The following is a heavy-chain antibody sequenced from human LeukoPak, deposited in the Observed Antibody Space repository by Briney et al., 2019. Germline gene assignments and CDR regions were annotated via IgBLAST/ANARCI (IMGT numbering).Heavy chain of an antibody. Sequence: LRLSCAASGFAFGSYSMDWVRQHPGKGLEWIGYIYYSGSTYYNPSLKSRVTISVDTSKNQFSLKLSSVTAADTAVYYCARDLDYWGQGTLVTVSS. V-gene: IGHV4-31*02. J-gene: IGHJ4*02. CDR3: ARDLDY. CDR2: IYYSGST. CDR1: GFAFGSYS.